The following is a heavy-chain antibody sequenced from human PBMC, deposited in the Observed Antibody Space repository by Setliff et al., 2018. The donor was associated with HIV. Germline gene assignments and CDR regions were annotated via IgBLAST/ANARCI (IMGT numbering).Heavy chain of an antibody. CDR2: IYYSGST. V-gene: IGHV4-39*07. CDR1: GGSITSNNYY. J-gene: IGHJ4*02. D-gene: IGHD3-22*01. Sequence: SETLSLTCTVSGGSITSNNYYWGWIRQPPGKGLEWIGSIYYSGSTYYNPSLKSRVTISVDTSKNQFSLKLRSVTAADTAVYYCARVNKDSYDSSGNYAFEYWGQGTLVTVSS. CDR3: ARVNKDSYDSSGNYAFEY.